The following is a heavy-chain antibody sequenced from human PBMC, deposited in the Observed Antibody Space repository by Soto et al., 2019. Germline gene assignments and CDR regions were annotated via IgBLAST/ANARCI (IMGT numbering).Heavy chain of an antibody. CDR1: GFTFSSYA. CDR2: ISGSGSSA. CDR3: AKKALFVPAGPSDRFDP. Sequence: EVQLLESGGGFVQPGGSLRLSCAASGFTFSSYAMSWVRQVPGKGMEWVSGISGSGSSAYYGDSVQGRFTISRDNYKNTLDLDMNSLRVEVTAVYYCAKKALFVPAGPSDRFDPWGQGTLVTVSP. V-gene: IGHV3-23*01. J-gene: IGHJ5*02. D-gene: IGHD2-2*01.